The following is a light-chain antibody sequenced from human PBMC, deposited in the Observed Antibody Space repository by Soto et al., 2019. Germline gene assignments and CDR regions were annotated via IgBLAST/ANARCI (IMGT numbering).Light chain of an antibody. Sequence: QSALTQPASVSGSPGQSITISCTGTSSDVGGYNYVSWYQQYPGKAPKVMIFDVSNRPSGVSDRFSGSKSGNTAFLTISGLQAEDEADYYFSSYTSSSTRLFGGGTKVTVL. CDR3: SSYTSSSTRL. J-gene: IGLJ3*02. CDR1: SSDVGGYNY. CDR2: DVS. V-gene: IGLV2-14*01.